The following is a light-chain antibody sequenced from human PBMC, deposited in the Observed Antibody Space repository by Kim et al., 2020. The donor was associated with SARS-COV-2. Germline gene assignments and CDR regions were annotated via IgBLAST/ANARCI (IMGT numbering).Light chain of an antibody. CDR2: AAS. Sequence: ASVGDRVTITCRASQGISNYLAWYQQKPGKVPKLLIYAASALRSGVPSRFSGSGSGTDFTLTITSLQPVDVAVYYCQQCKGAPWTFGHGTKVDIK. CDR1: QGISNY. J-gene: IGKJ1*01. V-gene: IGKV1-27*01. CDR3: QQCKGAPWT.